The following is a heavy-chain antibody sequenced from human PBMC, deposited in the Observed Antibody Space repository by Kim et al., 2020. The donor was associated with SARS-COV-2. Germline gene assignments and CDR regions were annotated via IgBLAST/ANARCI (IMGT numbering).Heavy chain of an antibody. V-gene: IGHV3-11*04. CDR3: ARERHSSGWYYLDY. Sequence: GGSLRLSCAASGFTFSDYYMSWIRQAPGKGLEWVSYICCSGSTIYYADSVKGRFTISRDNAKNSLYLQMNSLRAEDTAVYYCARERHSSGWYYLDYWGQGTLVTVSS. CDR1: GFTFSDYY. D-gene: IGHD6-19*01. CDR2: ICCSGSTI. J-gene: IGHJ4*02.